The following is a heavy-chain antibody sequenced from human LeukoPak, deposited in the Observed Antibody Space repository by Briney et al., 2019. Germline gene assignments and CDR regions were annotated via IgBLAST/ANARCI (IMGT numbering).Heavy chain of an antibody. V-gene: IGHV3-23*01. J-gene: IGHJ6*02. Sequence: GGSLRLSCAASGFTFSSYAMSWVRQAPGKGLGWVSAISGSGGSTYYADSVKGRFTISRDNSKNTLYLQMNSLRAEDTAVYYCAKDLTRITMIVVVITTIGGMDVWGQGTTVTVSS. CDR2: ISGSGGST. D-gene: IGHD3-22*01. CDR1: GFTFSSYA. CDR3: AKDLTRITMIVVVITTIGGMDV.